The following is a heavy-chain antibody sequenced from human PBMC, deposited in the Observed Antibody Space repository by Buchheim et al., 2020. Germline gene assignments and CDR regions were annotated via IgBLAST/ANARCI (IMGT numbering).Heavy chain of an antibody. J-gene: IGHJ6*02. CDR1: GFTFSSYA. Sequence: QVQLVESGGGVVQPGRSLRLSCAASGFTFSSYAMHWVRQAPGKGLEWVAVISYVGSNKYYADSVKGRLTISRDNSKKPLYLQMNSLRAEDTAVYYCAGGGYYDSSGYYLPCYYYGMDVWGQGTT. D-gene: IGHD3-22*01. V-gene: IGHV3-30*04. CDR3: AGGGYYDSSGYYLPCYYYGMDV. CDR2: ISYVGSNK.